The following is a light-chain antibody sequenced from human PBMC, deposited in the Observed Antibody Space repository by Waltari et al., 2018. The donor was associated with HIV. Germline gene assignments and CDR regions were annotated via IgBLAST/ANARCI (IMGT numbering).Light chain of an antibody. J-gene: IGKJ1*01. CDR2: GAY. Sequence: EIVMTQSPDTLSVFPGERVTLSCRASQSVGSNLAWYQQKPGQAPRLIIYGAYNRATGVPARFSGSGSGTEFTLTISRLEPEDFAVYYCQQYGSSPWTFGQGTKVEIK. CDR1: QSVGSN. V-gene: IGKV3-20*01. CDR3: QQYGSSPWT.